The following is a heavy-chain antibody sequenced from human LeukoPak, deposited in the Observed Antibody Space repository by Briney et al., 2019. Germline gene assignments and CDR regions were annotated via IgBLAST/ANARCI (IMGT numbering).Heavy chain of an antibody. V-gene: IGHV1-58*02. CDR3: ANAARCNSKVQNSYGMDV. CDR2: IVVGSDNT. D-gene: IGHD2/OR15-2a*01. CDR1: GFSFTSSA. J-gene: IGHJ6*02. Sequence: SVKVSCKASGFSFTSSAMQWVRQARGQRLEWIGWIVVGSDNTNYAQKFQERVTITRDMSTSTAYMELSSLRSEDTAVYYCANAARCNSKVQNSYGMDVWGQGTTVTVSS.